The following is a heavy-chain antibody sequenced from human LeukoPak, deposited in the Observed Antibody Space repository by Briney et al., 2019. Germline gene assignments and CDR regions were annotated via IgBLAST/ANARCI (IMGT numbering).Heavy chain of an antibody. J-gene: IGHJ4*02. V-gene: IGHV3-30*18. CDR2: ISYDGSSK. CDR3: AKGGGGRWLHYFDY. CDR1: GFTFSSYG. Sequence: QVQLVDSGGGVVQPGRSLRLSCAPFGFTFSSYGMHWVRQAPGKGLEWVAVISYDGSSKYYADSVKGRFTISRDNSKNTLYLQRNSLRAEDTAVYYCAKGGGGRWLHYFDYWGQGTLVTVSS. D-gene: IGHD5-24*01.